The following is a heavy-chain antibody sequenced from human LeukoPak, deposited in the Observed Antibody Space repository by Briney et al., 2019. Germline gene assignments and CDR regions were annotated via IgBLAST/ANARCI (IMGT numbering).Heavy chain of an antibody. D-gene: IGHD2-2*01. J-gene: IGHJ6*02. CDR1: GYTFTSYD. Sequence: GASVKVSCKASGYTFTSYDINWVRQATGQGLEWMGWMNPNSGNTGYAQKVQGRVTMTRNTSISTAYMELSSLRSEDTAVYYCARGRKYRLYYGMDVWGQGTTVTVSS. CDR2: MNPNSGNT. V-gene: IGHV1-8*01. CDR3: ARGRKYRLYYGMDV.